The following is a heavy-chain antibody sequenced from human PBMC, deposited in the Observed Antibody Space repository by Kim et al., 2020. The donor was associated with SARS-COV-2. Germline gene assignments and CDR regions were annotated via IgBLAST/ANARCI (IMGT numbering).Heavy chain of an antibody. D-gene: IGHD3-9*01. Sequence: ASVKVSCKASGYTFTSYAMHWVRQAPGQRLEWMGWINAGNGNTKYSQKFQGRVTITRDTSASTAYMELSSLRSEDTAVYYCARESHPYYDILTGPNWFDPWGQGTLVTVSS. CDR2: INAGNGNT. V-gene: IGHV1-3*01. CDR1: GYTFTSYA. J-gene: IGHJ5*02. CDR3: ARESHPYYDILTGPNWFDP.